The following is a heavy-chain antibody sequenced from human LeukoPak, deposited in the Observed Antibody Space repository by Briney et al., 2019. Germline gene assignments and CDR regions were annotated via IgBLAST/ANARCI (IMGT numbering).Heavy chain of an antibody. V-gene: IGHV4-34*01. J-gene: IGHJ4*02. CDR1: GFTFRTYS. CDR2: INHSGST. CDR3: ASPPVAGTAY. Sequence: SGGSLRLSCAASGFTFRTYSMNWIRQPPGKGLEWIGEINHSGSTNYNPSLKSRVTISVDTSKNQFSLKLSSVTAADTAVYYCASPPVAGTAYWGQGTLVTVSS. D-gene: IGHD6-19*01.